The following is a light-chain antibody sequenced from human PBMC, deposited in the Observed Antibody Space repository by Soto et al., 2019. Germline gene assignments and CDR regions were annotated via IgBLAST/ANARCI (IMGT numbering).Light chain of an antibody. V-gene: IGLV2-14*01. CDR1: SSDVGGYNY. CDR2: DVS. J-gene: IGLJ2*01. Sequence: QSALTQPASVSGSPGQSITLSCTGTSSDVGGYNYVSWYQQHPGKAPKLMIYDVSNRPSGVSNRFSGSKSGNTASLTISWLQAEDEADYYCSSYTSSSTYVVFGGGTKLTVL. CDR3: SSYTSSSTYVV.